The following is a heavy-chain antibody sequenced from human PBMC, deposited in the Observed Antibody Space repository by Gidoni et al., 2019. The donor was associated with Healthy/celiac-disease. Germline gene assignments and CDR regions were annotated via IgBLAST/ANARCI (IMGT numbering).Heavy chain of an antibody. CDR1: GYTFTSYG. CDR3: ARDRGPIVVVITINDAFDI. Sequence: QVQLVQSGAEVTKPGASVKVSCQASGYTFTSYGLSWVRQAPGQGLEWMGWISAYNGNTNYAQKLQGRVTMTTDTSTSTAYMELRSLRSDDTAVYYCARDRGPIVVVITINDAFDIWGQGTMVTVSS. CDR2: ISAYNGNT. V-gene: IGHV1-18*01. J-gene: IGHJ3*02. D-gene: IGHD3-22*01.